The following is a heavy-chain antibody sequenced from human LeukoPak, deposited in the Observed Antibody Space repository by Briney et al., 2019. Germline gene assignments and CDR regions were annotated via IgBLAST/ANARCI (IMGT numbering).Heavy chain of an antibody. J-gene: IGHJ6*03. CDR3: ARGRYYGSGSYKSYYYYMDV. CDR1: GGSFSGYY. Sequence: SETLSLTCAVYGGSFSGYYWSWIRQPPEKGLEWIGEINHSGSTNYNPSLKSRVTISVDTSKNQFSLKLSSVTAADTAVYYCARGRYYGSGSYKSYYYYMDVWGKGTTVTVSS. CDR2: INHSGST. D-gene: IGHD3-10*01. V-gene: IGHV4-34*01.